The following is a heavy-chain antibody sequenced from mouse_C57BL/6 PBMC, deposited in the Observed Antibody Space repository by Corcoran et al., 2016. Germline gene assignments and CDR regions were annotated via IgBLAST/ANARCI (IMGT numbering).Heavy chain of an antibody. D-gene: IGHD1-1*01. CDR3: ARRALYYGSPWYFDV. V-gene: IGHV1-81*01. Sequence: QVQLQQSGAELARPGASVKLSCKASGYTFTSYGISWVKQRTGQGLEWIGEIYPRSGNTYYNEKFKGKATLTADKSSSTAYMELRSLTSEDSAVYFCARRALYYGSPWYFDVWGTGTTVTVSS. CDR1: GYTFTSYG. J-gene: IGHJ1*03. CDR2: IYPRSGNT.